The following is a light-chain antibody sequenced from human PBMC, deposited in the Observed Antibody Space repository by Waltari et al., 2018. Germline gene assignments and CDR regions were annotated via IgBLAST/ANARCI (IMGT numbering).Light chain of an antibody. Sequence: DIVMTQSPDSLAVSLGERATINCKSSQSVLYSYNNKDYLAWYQQKPGQPPKLLIYWASTRESGVPDRFTGSGSGTDFTLTISSRQAEDVAVYYCQQYYSDLLITFGQGTKVEIK. CDR3: QQYYSDLLIT. J-gene: IGKJ1*01. CDR1: QSVLYSYNNKDY. CDR2: WAS. V-gene: IGKV4-1*01.